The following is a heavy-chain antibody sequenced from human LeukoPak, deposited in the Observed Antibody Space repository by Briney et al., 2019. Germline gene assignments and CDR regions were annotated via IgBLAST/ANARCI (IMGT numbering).Heavy chain of an antibody. CDR1: GGTFSSYA. CDR2: IIPIFGTA. V-gene: IGHV1-69*13. D-gene: IGHD3-10*01. CDR3: ARDEGHGTGGYNWFDP. Sequence: SVKVSCKASGGTFSSYAISWVRQAPGQGLEWMGGIIPIFGTANCAQKFQGRVTITADESTSTAYMELSSLRSEDTAVYYCARDEGHGTGGYNWFDPWGQGTLVTVSS. J-gene: IGHJ5*02.